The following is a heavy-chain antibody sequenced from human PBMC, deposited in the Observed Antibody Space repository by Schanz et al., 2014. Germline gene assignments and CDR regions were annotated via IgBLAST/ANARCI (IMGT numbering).Heavy chain of an antibody. V-gene: IGHV3-30-3*01. J-gene: IGHJ4*02. CDR2: ISYDGSNK. D-gene: IGHD3-22*01. Sequence: QVQLAESGGGVVQPGRSLRLSCAAYGFTLSSYAMHWVRQAPGKGLEWVAVISYDGSNKYYADSVKGRFTISRDNSKNTLYLQMNSLRAEDTAVYYCAKDPSQGDYDYCFDYWGQGTLVTVSS. CDR1: GFTLSSYA. CDR3: AKDPSQGDYDYCFDY.